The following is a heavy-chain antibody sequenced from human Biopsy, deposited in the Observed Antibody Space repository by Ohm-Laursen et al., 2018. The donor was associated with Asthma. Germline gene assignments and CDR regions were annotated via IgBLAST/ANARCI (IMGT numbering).Heavy chain of an antibody. Sequence: SQTLSLLCTASYRPLTRGDHHWTRIRQPPAKGLEWIRFFYYNRSPYYNPSLKSRVSISIDPSKNQFSLKLSSVTAADTAVYYCARAQDYYDSRGYYRSFDYWGQGTLVTVSS. J-gene: IGHJ4*02. CDR1: YRPLTRGDHH. V-gene: IGHV4-31*03. CDR3: ARAQDYYDSRGYYRSFDY. D-gene: IGHD3-22*01. CDR2: FYYNRSP.